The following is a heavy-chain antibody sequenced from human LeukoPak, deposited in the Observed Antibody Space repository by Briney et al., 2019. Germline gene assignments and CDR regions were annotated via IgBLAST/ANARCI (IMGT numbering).Heavy chain of an antibody. CDR1: GFTFSDYY. V-gene: IGHV3-11*01. CDR3: ARHQTSGWLYFDY. Sequence: GGSLRLSCAASGFTFSDYYMSWIRQAPGKGLEWVSYISSSGSTIYYADSVKGRFTISRDNAKNSLYLQMNSLRAEDTAVYYCARHQTSGWLYFDYWGQGTLVTVSS. J-gene: IGHJ4*02. D-gene: IGHD6-19*01. CDR2: ISSSGSTI.